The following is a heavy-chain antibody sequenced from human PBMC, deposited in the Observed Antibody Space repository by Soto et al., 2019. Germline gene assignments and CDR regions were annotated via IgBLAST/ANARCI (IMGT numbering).Heavy chain of an antibody. J-gene: IGHJ4*02. CDR1: GYSFTSYW. CDR3: ARPFYDWNEGPGY. CDR2: IYPGDSDT. V-gene: IGHV5-51*01. Sequence: PRESLKISCRASGYSFTSYWIGWVRQMPGKGLEWMGIIYPGDSDTRYSPSFQGQVTISADKSISTAYLQWSSLKASDTARYYCARPFYDWNEGPGYWGQGTLVTASS. D-gene: IGHD1-1*01.